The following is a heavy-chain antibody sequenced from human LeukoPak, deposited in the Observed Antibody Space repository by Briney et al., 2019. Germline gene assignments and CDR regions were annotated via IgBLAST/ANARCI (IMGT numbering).Heavy chain of an antibody. Sequence: SETLSLTCTVSGGSISSYYWSWIRQPPGKGLEWIGYIFYIASTNYNPSLKSRVTISLDTSKNQFSLKVSSVTAADTAVYYCARGLVAFDYWGQGTLVTVSS. CDR2: IFYIAST. CDR1: GGSISSYY. CDR3: ARGLVAFDY. J-gene: IGHJ4*02. V-gene: IGHV4-59*01. D-gene: IGHD5-12*01.